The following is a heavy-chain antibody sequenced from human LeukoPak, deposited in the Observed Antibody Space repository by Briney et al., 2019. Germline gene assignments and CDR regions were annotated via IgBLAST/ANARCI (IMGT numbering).Heavy chain of an antibody. CDR1: GYTFTSYG. CDR3: ARAYCSSTSCRFDY. D-gene: IGHD2-2*01. CDR2: ISAYNGNT. Sequence: GASVKVSCKASGYTFTSYGISWVRQAPGQGLEWIGWISAYNGNTNYAQKLQGRVTMTTDTSTSTAYMELRSLRSDDTAVYYCARAYCSSTSCRFDYWGQGTLVTVSS. V-gene: IGHV1-18*01. J-gene: IGHJ4*02.